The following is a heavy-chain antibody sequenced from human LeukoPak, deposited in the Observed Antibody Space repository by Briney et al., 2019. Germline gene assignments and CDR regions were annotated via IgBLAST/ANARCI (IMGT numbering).Heavy chain of an antibody. CDR1: GGSISSYY. J-gene: IGHJ6*02. D-gene: IGHD5-18*01. Sequence: SETLSLTCTVSGGSISSYYWSWTRQPPGKGLEWIGYIYYSGSTNYNPSLKSRATISVDTSKNQFSLKLSSVTAADTAVYYCARRPRIQSYGMDVWGQGTTVTVSS. CDR2: IYYSGST. V-gene: IGHV4-59*08. CDR3: ARRPRIQSYGMDV.